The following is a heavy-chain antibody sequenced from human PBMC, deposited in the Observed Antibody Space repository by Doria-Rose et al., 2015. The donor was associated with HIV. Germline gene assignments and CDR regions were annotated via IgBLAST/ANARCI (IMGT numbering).Heavy chain of an antibody. D-gene: IGHD3-10*01. CDR1: GGSISSYY. V-gene: IGHV4-4*09. J-gene: IGHJ6*03. CDR2: IYSSGNT. Sequence: SGGSISSYYWNWIRQPPGKGLEWIGYIYSSGNTHYNSSLKSRVTISIDTSKNQFSLKLSSVTAADTAVYYCARFRPSRGIYYSLDVWGKGTTVTVSS. CDR3: ARFRPSRGIYYSLDV.